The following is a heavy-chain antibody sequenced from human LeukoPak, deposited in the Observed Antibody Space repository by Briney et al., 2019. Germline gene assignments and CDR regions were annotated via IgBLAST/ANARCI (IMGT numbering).Heavy chain of an antibody. CDR2: ISSSSSYI. Sequence: GGSLRLSCAASGFTFSSYEMNWVRQAPGKGLEWVSSISSSSSYIYYADSVKGRFTISRDNAKNSLYLQMNSLRAEDTAVYYCARGGDTAILLYYYYYYMDVWGKGTTVTVSS. J-gene: IGHJ6*03. CDR3: ARGGDTAILLYYYYYYMDV. D-gene: IGHD5-18*01. CDR1: GFTFSSYE. V-gene: IGHV3-21*01.